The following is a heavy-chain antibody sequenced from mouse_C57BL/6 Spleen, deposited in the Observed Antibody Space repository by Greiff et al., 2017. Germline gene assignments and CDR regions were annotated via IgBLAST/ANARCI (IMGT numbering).Heavy chain of an antibody. CDR3: ARASTAPWFAY. V-gene: IGHV3-6*01. CDR2: ISYDGSN. CDR1: GYSITSGYY. Sequence: EVKLMESGPGLVKPSQSLSLTCSVTGYSITSGYYWNWIRQLPGNKLEWMGYISYDGSNNYNPSLKNRISITRDTSKNQFFLKLNSVTTEDTATYYCARASTAPWFAYWGQGTLVTVSA. J-gene: IGHJ3*01. D-gene: IGHD3-2*01.